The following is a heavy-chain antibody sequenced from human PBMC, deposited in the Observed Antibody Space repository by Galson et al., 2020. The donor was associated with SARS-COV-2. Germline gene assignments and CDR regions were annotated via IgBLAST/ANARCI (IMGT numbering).Heavy chain of an antibody. V-gene: IGHV4-31*03. CDR3: ARDSGYLVGAPSAFDI. J-gene: IGHJ3*02. D-gene: IGHD3-22*01. CDR1: GGSISSTGYY. CDR2: IYYSGSA. Sequence: SQTLSLTCTVSGGSISSTGYYWTWIHQHPGKGLEWIGYIYYSGSAYYSPSLKSRVTISVATSKNQFSLKLTSVTAADTAVYYCARDSGYLVGAPSAFDIWGKGTMVAVSS.